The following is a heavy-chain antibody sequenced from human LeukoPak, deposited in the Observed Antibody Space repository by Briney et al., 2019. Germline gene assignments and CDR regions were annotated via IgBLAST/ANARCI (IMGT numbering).Heavy chain of an antibody. CDR2: VYYSGST. CDR3: ARGPGSGTYWAFDY. J-gene: IGHJ4*02. D-gene: IGHD1-26*01. Sequence: SETLSLTCTVSGGSISSYYWSWIRQPPGKGLEWIGYVYYSGSTSYNPSLKSRVTISVDTSKNQFSLKLSSVTAADAAVYYCARGPGSGTYWAFDYWGQRTLVTVSS. CDR1: GGSISSYY. V-gene: IGHV4-59*01.